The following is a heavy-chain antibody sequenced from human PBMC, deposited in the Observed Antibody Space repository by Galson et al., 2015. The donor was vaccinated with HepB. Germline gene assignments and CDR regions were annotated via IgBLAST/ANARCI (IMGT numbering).Heavy chain of an antibody. CDR3: ARGGPWFGERTEYFQN. CDR2: ISSSSSTI. Sequence: SLRLSCAASGFTFSSQSMNWVRQAPGKGLEWISYISSSSSTIYCADSVKGRFIVSRDNARMSVFLQMNSLRGEDTAVYYCARGGPWFGERTEYFQNWGRGTLVTVSS. V-gene: IGHV3-48*04. J-gene: IGHJ1*01. D-gene: IGHD3-10*01. CDR1: GFTFSSQS.